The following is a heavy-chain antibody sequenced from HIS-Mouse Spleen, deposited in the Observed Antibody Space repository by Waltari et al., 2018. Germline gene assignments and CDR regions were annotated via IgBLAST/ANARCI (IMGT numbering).Heavy chain of an antibody. Sequence: QVQLVESGGGVVQPGRSLSVSCAASGLPFSSYGMHWVRQAPGKGLEWVAVISYDGSNKYYADSVKGRFTISRDNSKNTLYLQMNSLRAEDTAVYYCAKDKHHAFDYWGQGTLVTVSS. CDR1: GLPFSSYG. CDR2: ISYDGSNK. J-gene: IGHJ4*02. CDR3: AKDKHHAFDY. V-gene: IGHV3-30*18.